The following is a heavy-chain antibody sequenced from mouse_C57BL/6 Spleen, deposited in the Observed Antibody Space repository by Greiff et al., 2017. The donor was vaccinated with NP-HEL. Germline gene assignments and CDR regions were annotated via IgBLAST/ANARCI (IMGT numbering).Heavy chain of an antibody. Sequence: VKLMESGPELVKPGASVKISCKASGYAFSSSWMNWVKQRPGQGLEWIGRIYPGDGDTNYNGKFKGKATLTADKSSSTAYMQLSSLTSEDSAVYFCASSGDYSNYFAYWGQGTLVTVSA. J-gene: IGHJ3*01. CDR1: GYAFSSSW. D-gene: IGHD2-5*01. CDR3: ASSGDYSNYFAY. CDR2: IYPGDGDT. V-gene: IGHV1-82*01.